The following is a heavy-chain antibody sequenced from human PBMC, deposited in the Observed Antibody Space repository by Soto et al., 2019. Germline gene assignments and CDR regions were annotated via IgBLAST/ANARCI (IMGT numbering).Heavy chain of an antibody. D-gene: IGHD5-18*01. Sequence: EVQLVESGGGLVQPGGSLRLSCAASGFTFRTYWLSWVSQVPGKGLEWVANINLDGSEKNYVDSVKGRFTISRDNARNSLYLPMSSLRAEDTALYYCARDGSTSWYSYDYHGMDVWGQGTTVTVSS. CDR3: ARDGSTSWYSYDYHGMDV. CDR1: GFTFRTYW. J-gene: IGHJ6*02. CDR2: INLDGSEK. V-gene: IGHV3-7*05.